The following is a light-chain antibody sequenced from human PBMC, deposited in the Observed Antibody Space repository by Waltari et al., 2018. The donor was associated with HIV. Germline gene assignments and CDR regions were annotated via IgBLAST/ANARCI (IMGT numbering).Light chain of an antibody. Sequence: QSALTQPASVSGPPGQSINIPCIGTSSAIGSYNYVSWYQQHPGKVPKLIIYDVTKRPPGVSDRFSGSKSGNTASLTISGLQADDEADYYCNSYASTRTYVFGTGTQVAVL. CDR2: DVT. CDR1: SSAIGSYNY. J-gene: IGLJ1*01. CDR3: NSYASTRTYV. V-gene: IGLV2-14*03.